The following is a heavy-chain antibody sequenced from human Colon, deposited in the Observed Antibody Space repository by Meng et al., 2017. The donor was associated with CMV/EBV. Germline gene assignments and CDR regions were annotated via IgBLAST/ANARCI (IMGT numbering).Heavy chain of an antibody. Sequence: GSLRLSCTVSGYSISSGYYWGWIRQPPGKGLEWIGSIYYSGSTYYNPSLKSRVTISVDTSKNQFSLKLSSVTAADTAVYYCARGINSGSYFWDYFDYWGQGTLVTVSS. CDR3: ARGINSGSYFWDYFDY. V-gene: IGHV4-38-2*02. CDR2: IYYSGST. CDR1: GYSISSGYY. D-gene: IGHD1-26*01. J-gene: IGHJ4*02.